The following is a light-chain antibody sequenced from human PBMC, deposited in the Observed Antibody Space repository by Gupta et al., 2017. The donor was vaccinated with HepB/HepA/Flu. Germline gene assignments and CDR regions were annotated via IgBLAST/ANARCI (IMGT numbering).Light chain of an antibody. J-gene: IGLJ1*01. CDR3: QSDYTSDHV. V-gene: IGLV6-57*03. CDR1: SDDITRNY. Sequence: NFVLTQPHSVSESPGKTVTISCARRSDDITRNYVQWYQTRPGTAPTTVIYEDKQRPSGVPARFSGSIDRSSTSASLTIAGLQAEDDDYYYCQSDYTSDHVFGTGTKVTVL. CDR2: EDK.